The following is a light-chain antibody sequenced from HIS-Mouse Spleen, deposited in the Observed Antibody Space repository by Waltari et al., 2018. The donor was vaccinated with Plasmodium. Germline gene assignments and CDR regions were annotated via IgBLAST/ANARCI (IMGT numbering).Light chain of an antibody. CDR1: AFPKQY. Sequence: SYELTQPPSVSVSPGQTARITYSGDAFPKQYASWYQQKPGQAPVLVIYKDSERPSGIPERFSGSSSGTTVTLTISGVQAEDEADYYCQSADSSGTYRVFGGGTKLTVL. CDR2: KDS. CDR3: QSADSSGTYRV. J-gene: IGLJ2*01. V-gene: IGLV3-25*03.